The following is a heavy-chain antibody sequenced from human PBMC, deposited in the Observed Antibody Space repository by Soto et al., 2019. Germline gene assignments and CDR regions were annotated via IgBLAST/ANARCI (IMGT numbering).Heavy chain of an antibody. D-gene: IGHD5-18*01. J-gene: IGHJ6*02. Sequence: GGSLRLSCAASGFTFSSYAMHWVRQAPGKGLEWVAVISYDGSNKYYADSVKGRFTISRDNSKNTLYLQMNSLRAEDTAVYYCARDRRYSYGSAYYYGMDVWGQGPTVTVSS. CDR1: GFTFSSYA. CDR2: ISYDGSNK. V-gene: IGHV3-30-3*01. CDR3: ARDRRYSYGSAYYYGMDV.